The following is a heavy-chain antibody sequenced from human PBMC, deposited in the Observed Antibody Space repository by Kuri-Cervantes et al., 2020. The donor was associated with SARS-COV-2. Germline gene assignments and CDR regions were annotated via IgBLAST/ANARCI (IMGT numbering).Heavy chain of an antibody. CDR1: GGSISSHY. J-gene: IGHJ3*02. D-gene: IGHD2-2*01. Sequence: GSLRLSCTVSGGSISSHYWSWIRQPPGKGLEWIGEINHSGSTNYNPSLKSRVTISVDTSKNQFSLKLSSVTAADTAVYYCARSTYGYCSSTSCSPGGAFDIWGQGTMVTVSS. V-gene: IGHV4-34*01. CDR3: ARSTYGYCSSTSCSPGGAFDI. CDR2: INHSGST.